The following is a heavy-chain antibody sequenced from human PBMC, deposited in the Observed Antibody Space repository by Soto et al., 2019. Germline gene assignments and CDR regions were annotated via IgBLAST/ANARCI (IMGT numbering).Heavy chain of an antibody. D-gene: IGHD1-7*01. CDR1: GFTFSSYA. CDR3: AKERYNWNLEIFDY. Sequence: GGSLRLSCAASGFTFSSYAMSGVRQAPGKGLEWVSAFSGSGGRTYYADYVKGRFTISRDNSKNTLYLQMNSLRAEDTAVYYCAKERYNWNLEIFDYWGQGTLVTVSS. J-gene: IGHJ4*02. V-gene: IGHV3-23*01. CDR2: FSGSGGRT.